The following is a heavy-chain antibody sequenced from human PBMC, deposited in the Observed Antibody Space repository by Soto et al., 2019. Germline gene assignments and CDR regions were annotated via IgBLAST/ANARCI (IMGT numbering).Heavy chain of an antibody. V-gene: IGHV1-18*04. CDR3: ARDPGSSTSCFTCDYYGMDV. CDR1: GYTFTNYG. D-gene: IGHD2-2*02. Sequence: QVQLVQSGAEVMQPGGSVKVSCKASGYTFTNYGISWVRQAPGQGLEWMGWISVYNGNTKYAQKFQGRVTMTTDTSTSTAYMELRSLRSDDTAVYYCARDPGSSTSCFTCDYYGMDVWGQGTTVTVSS. J-gene: IGHJ6*02. CDR2: ISVYNGNT.